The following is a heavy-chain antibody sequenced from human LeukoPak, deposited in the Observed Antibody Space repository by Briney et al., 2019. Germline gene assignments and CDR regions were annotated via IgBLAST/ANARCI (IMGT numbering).Heavy chain of an antibody. CDR2: INHSGST. CDR1: GGSFSGYY. Sequence: SETLSLTCAVYGGSFSGYYWSWIRQPPGKGLEWIGEINHSGSTNYNPSLKSRVTISVDTSRNQFSLKLSSVTAADTAVYYCARVDYVYDAFDIWGQGTMVTVSS. D-gene: IGHD4-17*01. J-gene: IGHJ3*02. V-gene: IGHV4-34*01. CDR3: ARVDYVYDAFDI.